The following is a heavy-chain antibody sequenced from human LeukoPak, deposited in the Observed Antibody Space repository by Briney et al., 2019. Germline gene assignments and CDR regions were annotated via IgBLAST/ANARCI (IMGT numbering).Heavy chain of an antibody. CDR2: IIPILGIA. V-gene: IGHV1-69*04. Sequence: ASVKVSCKASGGTFSSYAISWVRQAPGQGLEWMGRIIPILGIANYAQKFQGRVTITADKSTSTAYMELSSLRSEDTAVYYCAREHSYGLTSDLWGQGTLVTVSS. CDR1: GGTFSSYA. D-gene: IGHD5-18*01. CDR3: AREHSYGLTSDL. J-gene: IGHJ4*02.